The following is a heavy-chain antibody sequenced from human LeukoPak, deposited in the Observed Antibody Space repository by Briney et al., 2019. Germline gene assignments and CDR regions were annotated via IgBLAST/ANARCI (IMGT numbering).Heavy chain of an antibody. CDR1: GYTFTSYG. J-gene: IGHJ3*02. D-gene: IGHD2-15*01. Sequence: GASVKVSCKASGYTFTSYGISWVRQAPGQGLEWMGWISAYNGNTNYAQKLQGRVTMTTDTSTSTAYMELRSLRSDDTAVYYCAREVLHRKWSQMLVVVATNAFDIWGQGTMVTVSS. CDR2: ISAYNGNT. CDR3: AREVLHRKWSQMLVVVATNAFDI. V-gene: IGHV1-18*01.